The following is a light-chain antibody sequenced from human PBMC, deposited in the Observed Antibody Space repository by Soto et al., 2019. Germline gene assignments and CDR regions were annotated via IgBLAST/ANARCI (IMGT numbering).Light chain of an antibody. Sequence: EIVLTQSPGTLSLSTGERATLSCRTSQSVSTSGYLAWYQQKPGQAPRFLISGASSRATGIPDRFSGSGSGTAFTLTISRLEPEDFAVYYCQHYSSSPTFGQGTRLEIK. CDR1: QSVSTSGY. CDR2: GAS. CDR3: QHYSSSPT. V-gene: IGKV3-20*01. J-gene: IGKJ5*01.